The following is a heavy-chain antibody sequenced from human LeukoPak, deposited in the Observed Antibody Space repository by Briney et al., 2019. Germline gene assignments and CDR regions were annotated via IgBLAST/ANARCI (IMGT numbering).Heavy chain of an antibody. J-gene: IGHJ5*02. Sequence: SETLSLTCTVSGGSISSSSYYWGWIRQPPGKGLEWIGTLYYSGSTYYNPSLKSRVSISVDTSKNQFSLKLSSVTAADTAVYYCARKPPNVGWFDPWGQGTLVTVSS. CDR1: GGSISSSSYY. CDR2: LYYSGST. D-gene: IGHD1-1*01. CDR3: ARKPPNVGWFDP. V-gene: IGHV4-39*01.